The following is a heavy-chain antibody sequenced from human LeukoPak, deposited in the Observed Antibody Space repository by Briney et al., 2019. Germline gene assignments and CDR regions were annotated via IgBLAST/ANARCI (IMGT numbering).Heavy chain of an antibody. D-gene: IGHD5-12*01. CDR3: AKEPGVDNNY. Sequence: GGSLRLSCAASGFTVSRSYMIWARQAPGKGLEWVAVISYDGGNKYYADSVKGRFTISRDNSKNTLYLQMNSLRAEDTAVYYCAKEPGVDNNYWGQGTLVTVSS. CDR2: ISYDGGNK. V-gene: IGHV3-30*18. J-gene: IGHJ4*02. CDR1: GFTVSRSY.